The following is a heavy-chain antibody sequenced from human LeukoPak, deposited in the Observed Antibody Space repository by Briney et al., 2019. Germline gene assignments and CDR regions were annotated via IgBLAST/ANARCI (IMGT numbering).Heavy chain of an antibody. CDR1: GGTFSSYG. CDR3: AGDEYYYGSGSYNFDY. CDR2: IIPIFGTA. Sequence: SVKVSCKASGGTFSSYGISWVRQAPGQGLEWMGGIIPIFGTANYAQKFQGRVTITADKSTSTAHMELSSLRSEDTAVYYCAGDEYYYGSGSYNFDYWGQGTLVTVSS. V-gene: IGHV1-69*06. J-gene: IGHJ4*02. D-gene: IGHD3-10*01.